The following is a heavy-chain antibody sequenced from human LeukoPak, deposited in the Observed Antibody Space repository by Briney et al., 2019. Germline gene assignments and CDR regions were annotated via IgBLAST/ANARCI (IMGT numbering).Heavy chain of an antibody. CDR2: IKQDGTEK. CDR1: GFTFSSYA. J-gene: IGHJ6*04. D-gene: IGHD3-10*02. Sequence: GGSLRLSCAASGFTFSSYAMSWVRQAPGKGLEWVANIKQDGTEKYYVDSVKGRFTISRDNAKNSLYLQMNSLRAEDTAVYYCAELGITMIGGVWGKGTTVTISS. CDR3: AELGITMIGGV. V-gene: IGHV3-7*01.